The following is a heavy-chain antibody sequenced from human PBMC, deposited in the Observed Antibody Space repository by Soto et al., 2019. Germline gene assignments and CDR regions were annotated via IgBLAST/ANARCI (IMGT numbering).Heavy chain of an antibody. D-gene: IGHD3-10*01. CDR3: ARDRITMVRGPDY. Sequence: SXKVSFKASGYTXTSYGIGLVRQAPGQGLEWIGWISAYNGNTNYAQKLQGRVTMTTDTSKSTAYMELRSLRADDTAVYYCARDRITMVRGPDYWGQGTLGTVSS. CDR2: ISAYNGNT. CDR1: GYTXTSYG. V-gene: IGHV1-18*04. J-gene: IGHJ4*02.